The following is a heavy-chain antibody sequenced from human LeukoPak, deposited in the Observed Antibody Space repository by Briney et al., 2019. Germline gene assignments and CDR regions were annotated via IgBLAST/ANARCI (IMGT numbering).Heavy chain of an antibody. CDR2: IYSDGST. J-gene: IGHJ3*02. V-gene: IGHV3-53*01. CDR1: GFTVSRNY. CDR3: ARVQGTVRGTPGAFDI. Sequence: PGGSLRLSCAASGFTVSRNYMSWVRQAPGKGLEWVSVIYSDGSTYYADSVKGRFTPSRDNSKNTLFLQMNSLRAEDTAVYYCARVQGTVRGTPGAFDIWGQGTMVTVSS. D-gene: IGHD3-10*01.